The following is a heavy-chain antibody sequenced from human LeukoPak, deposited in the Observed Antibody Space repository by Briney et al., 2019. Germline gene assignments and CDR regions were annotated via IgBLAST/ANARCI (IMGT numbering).Heavy chain of an antibody. V-gene: IGHV6-1*01. Sequence: SQTLSLTCVISGDSFSSNSAAWNWIRQSPSRGLEWLGRTYYRSKWYSGYAMSVKSRITIKPDTSKNQFSLQLNSVTPEGTAVYYCARGGSYPLDYWGQGTLVTVSS. CDR2: TYYRSKWYS. D-gene: IGHD1-26*01. CDR1: GDSFSSNSAA. CDR3: ARGGSYPLDY. J-gene: IGHJ4*02.